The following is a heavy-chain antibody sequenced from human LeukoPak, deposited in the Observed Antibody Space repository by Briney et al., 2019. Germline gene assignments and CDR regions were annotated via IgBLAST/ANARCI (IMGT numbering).Heavy chain of an antibody. D-gene: IGHD2-8*01. CDR2: INPNSGGT. Sequence: GASVTVSCTASGYTFTAYFIHWVRQPPGQGLEWMGWINPNSGGTKYAQNFQGRVTMTRDTSISTAYLDLSRLTSDDTAVYYCALPPGIVPTDFALDAWGQGTMVTVSS. CDR1: GYTFTAYF. J-gene: IGHJ3*01. V-gene: IGHV1-2*02. CDR3: ALPPGIVPTDFALDA.